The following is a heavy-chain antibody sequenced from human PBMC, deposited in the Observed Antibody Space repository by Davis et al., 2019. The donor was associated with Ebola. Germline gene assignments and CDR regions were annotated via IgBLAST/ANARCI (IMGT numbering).Heavy chain of an antibody. V-gene: IGHV4-59*01. J-gene: IGHJ4*02. CDR1: GFTFSSYG. CDR2: IYYSGTT. D-gene: IGHD6-19*01. CDR3: ARGSQWLGPDY. Sequence: ESLKISCAASGFTFSSYGMHWVRQPPGKGLEWVGYIYYSGTTHYNPSLRGRVTISVDTSKKHFSLKLGSVTAADTAVYYCARGSQWLGPDYWGQGTLVTVSS.